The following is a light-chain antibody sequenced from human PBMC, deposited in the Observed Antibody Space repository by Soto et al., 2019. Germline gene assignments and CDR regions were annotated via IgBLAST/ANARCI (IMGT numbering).Light chain of an antibody. CDR2: KAC. CDR1: QSIISW. J-gene: IGKJ1*01. CDR3: QQYNSYRRT. Sequence: DIQMTQSPSTLSASVGDRVTITCRASQSIISWLAWYQQKPGKAPKLLIYKACSLASGVPSRFSGSGSGTEFTHTISSLQPDDIATYYGQQYNSYRRTFGQGTKVEIK. V-gene: IGKV1-5*03.